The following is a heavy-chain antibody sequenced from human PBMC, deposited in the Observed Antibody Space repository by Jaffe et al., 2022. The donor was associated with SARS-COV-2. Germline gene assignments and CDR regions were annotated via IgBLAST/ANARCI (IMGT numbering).Heavy chain of an antibody. Sequence: EVQLVESGGGLVQPGGSLRLSCAASGFTFSTYSMTWVRQAPGKGLEWISYISGGSSTIYYADSVKGRFTISRDNDRNSLYLQMNSLRAEDTAVYYCARVPLRSCDSSSCYVFDYWGQGTLVTVSS. J-gene: IGHJ4*02. D-gene: IGHD2-2*01. V-gene: IGHV3-48*01. CDR2: ISGGSSTI. CDR1: GFTFSTYS. CDR3: ARVPLRSCDSSSCYVFDY.